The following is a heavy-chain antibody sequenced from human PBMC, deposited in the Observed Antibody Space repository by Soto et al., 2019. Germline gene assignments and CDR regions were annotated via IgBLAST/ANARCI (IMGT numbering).Heavy chain of an antibody. CDR3: ARDKGGIKDGGYGNWFDP. CDR1: GFTFSSYS. CDR2: ISSSSSYI. Sequence: GGSLRLSCAASGFTFSSYSMNWVRQAPGKGLEWVSSISSSSSYIYYADSVKGRFTISRDNAKNSLYLQMNSLRAEDTAVYYCARDKGGIKDGGYGNWFDPWGQGTLVTVSS. J-gene: IGHJ5*02. D-gene: IGHD5-12*01. V-gene: IGHV3-21*01.